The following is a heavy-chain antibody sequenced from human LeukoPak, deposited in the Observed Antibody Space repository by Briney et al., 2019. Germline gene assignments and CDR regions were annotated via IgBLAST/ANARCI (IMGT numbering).Heavy chain of an antibody. J-gene: IGHJ4*02. CDR2: IYYSGST. V-gene: IGHV4-39*07. CDR1: GGSISSSSYY. CDR3: ARDSSYGSGSN. D-gene: IGHD3-10*01. Sequence: SETLSLTCTVSGGSISSSSYYWGWIRQPPGKGLEWIGSIYYSGSTYYNPSLKSRVTISVDTSKNQFSLKLSSVTAADTAVYYCARDSSYGSGSNWGQGTLVTVSS.